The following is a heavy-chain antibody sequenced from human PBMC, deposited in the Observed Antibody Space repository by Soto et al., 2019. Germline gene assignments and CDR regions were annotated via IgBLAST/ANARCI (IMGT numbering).Heavy chain of an antibody. V-gene: IGHV4-39*01. CDR2: IYYSGST. CDR3: ARQAYLYYYDSSGYYPFDY. D-gene: IGHD3-22*01. J-gene: IGHJ4*02. CDR1: GGSTSSSSYY. Sequence: PSETLSLTCTVSGGSTSSSSYYWGWIRQPPGKGLEWIGSIYYSGSTYYNPSLKSRVTISVDTSKNQFSLKLSSVTAADTAVYYCARQAYLYYYDSSGYYPFDYWGQGTLVTVSS.